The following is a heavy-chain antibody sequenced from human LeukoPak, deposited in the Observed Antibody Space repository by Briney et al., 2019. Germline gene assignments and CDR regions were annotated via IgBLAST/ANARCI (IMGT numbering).Heavy chain of an antibody. CDR1: GGSFSGYY. Sequence: SETLSLTCAVYGGSFSGYYWSWIRQPPGKGLEWIGEINHSVSTNYNPSLKSRVTISVDTSKNQFSLKLSSVTAAGTAVYYCARGHRGRFRVPFDYWGQGTLVTVSS. D-gene: IGHD3-10*01. CDR2: INHSVST. V-gene: IGHV4-34*01. CDR3: ARGHRGRFRVPFDY. J-gene: IGHJ4*02.